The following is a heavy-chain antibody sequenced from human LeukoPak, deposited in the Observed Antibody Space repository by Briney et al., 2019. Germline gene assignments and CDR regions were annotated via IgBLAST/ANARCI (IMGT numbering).Heavy chain of an antibody. V-gene: IGHV1-18*01. CDR2: ISAYDGNT. Sequence: ASVKVSCKASGYTFTSYGISWVRQAPGQGLEWMGWISAYDGNTNYAQKLQGRVTMTTDTSTSTAYMELRSLRSDDTAVYYCARDRLRYNWNFYHYYGMDVWGQGTTVTVSS. CDR3: ARDRLRYNWNFYHYYGMDV. J-gene: IGHJ6*02. D-gene: IGHD1-7*01. CDR1: GYTFTSYG.